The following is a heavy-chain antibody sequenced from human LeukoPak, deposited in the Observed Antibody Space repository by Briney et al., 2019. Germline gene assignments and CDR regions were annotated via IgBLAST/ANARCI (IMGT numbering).Heavy chain of an antibody. CDR2: IRSDGSNK. CDR1: GFTFSSYG. J-gene: IGHJ4*02. D-gene: IGHD4-11*01. V-gene: IGHV3-30*02. Sequence: GGSLRLSCAASGFTFSSYGMNWVRQAPGKGLEWVAFIRSDGSNKYYADSVKGRFTISRDNSKNTLYLQMNSLGAEDTAVYYCAKVMETYDYSKGPFDYWGQGTPVTVSS. CDR3: AKVMETYDYSKGPFDY.